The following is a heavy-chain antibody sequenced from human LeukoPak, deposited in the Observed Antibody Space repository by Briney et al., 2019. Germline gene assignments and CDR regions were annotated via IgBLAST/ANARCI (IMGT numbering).Heavy chain of an antibody. CDR1: GYTFTGYY. J-gene: IGHJ5*02. Sequence: ASVKVSCKASGYTFTGYYMHWVRQAPGQGLEWMGWINPNSGGTNYAQKFQGRVTMTRDTSISTAYMELSRLRSDDTAVYYCARDRTCSGGSCYLNWFDPWGQGTLVTVPS. V-gene: IGHV1-2*02. CDR2: INPNSGGT. D-gene: IGHD2-15*01. CDR3: ARDRTCSGGSCYLNWFDP.